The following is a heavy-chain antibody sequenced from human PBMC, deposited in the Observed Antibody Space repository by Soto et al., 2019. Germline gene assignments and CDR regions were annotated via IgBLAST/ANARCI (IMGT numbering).Heavy chain of an antibody. CDR1: GFGVSNNY. CDR3: ARGGYSYGYGEYYYYGMDV. Sequence: EVQLVESGGGLVQPGGSLRLSCAASGFGVSNNYMSWVRQAPGKGLEWVSAINSGGNTDYADSVKGRFTISRDNSKNTVYLQMNSVGAEDTAVYYCARGGYSYGYGEYYYYGMDVWGQGTTVTVSS. D-gene: IGHD5-18*01. V-gene: IGHV3-66*01. J-gene: IGHJ6*02. CDR2: INSGGNT.